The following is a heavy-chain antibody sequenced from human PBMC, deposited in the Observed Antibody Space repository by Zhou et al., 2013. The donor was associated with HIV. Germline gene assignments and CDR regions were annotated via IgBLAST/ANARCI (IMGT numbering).Heavy chain of an antibody. J-gene: IGHJ6*03. CDR2: IVVGSGNT. V-gene: IGHV1-58*02. D-gene: IGHD6-6*01. Sequence: QMQLVQSGPEVKKPGTSVKVSCKASGFTFTSSAMQWVRQARGQRLEWIGWIVVGSGNTNYAQKFQERVTITRDMSTSTAYMELSSLRSEDTAVYYCAADTAARRLRHYYYYMDVWGKGTTVTVSS. CDR3: AADTAARRLRHYYYYMDV. CDR1: GFTFTSSA.